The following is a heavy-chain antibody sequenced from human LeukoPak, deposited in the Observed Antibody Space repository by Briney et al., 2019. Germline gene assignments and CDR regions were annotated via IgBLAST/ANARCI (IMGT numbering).Heavy chain of an antibody. Sequence: SETLSLTCAVSGGSISGYYWSWIRQPPGKGLEWIGFIHDSGNTYYNASLKSRVTISVDTSKNQLSLNLRSVAAADTAVYYCASGSPAADYWGQGTLVTVSS. CDR3: ASGSPAADY. J-gene: IGHJ4*02. CDR2: IHDSGNT. D-gene: IGHD6-25*01. V-gene: IGHV4-59*01. CDR1: GGSISGYY.